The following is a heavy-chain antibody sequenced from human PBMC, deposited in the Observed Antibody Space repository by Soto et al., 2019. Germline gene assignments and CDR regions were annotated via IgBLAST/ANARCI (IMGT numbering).Heavy chain of an antibody. D-gene: IGHD2-2*01. J-gene: IGHJ6*02. CDR3: ASSLRGYCSGTSCRELGNYYGMDV. CDR2: ISYSGST. V-gene: IGHV4-30-4*01. Sequence: SETLSLTCTVSGGSISSGEYYWTWIRQPPGKGLEWIGYISYSGSTHYSPSLKSRVSITVDTSKIQFSLNLASVSAEDTAVYYCASSLRGYCSGTSCRELGNYYGMDVWGQGTAVTVSS. CDR1: GGSISSGEYY.